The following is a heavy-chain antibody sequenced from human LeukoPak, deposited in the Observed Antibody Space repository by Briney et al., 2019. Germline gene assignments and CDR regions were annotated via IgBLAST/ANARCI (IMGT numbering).Heavy chain of an antibody. Sequence: HGESLRISCKGSGYSFTSYWINWVRQMPGKGLEWMGRIDPSDSYTNYSPSFQGHVTISADKSISTAYLQWNSLKASDTAMYYCARHYRGYSYHYWYFDLWRRGTLVTVSS. CDR3: ARHYRGYSYHYWYFDL. CDR1: GYSFTSYW. D-gene: IGHD5-18*01. CDR2: IDPSDSYT. V-gene: IGHV5-10-1*01. J-gene: IGHJ2*01.